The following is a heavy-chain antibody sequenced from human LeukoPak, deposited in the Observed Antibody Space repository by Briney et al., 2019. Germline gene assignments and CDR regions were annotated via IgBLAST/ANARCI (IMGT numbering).Heavy chain of an antibody. J-gene: IGHJ1*01. CDR2: IYWDDDK. Sequence: SGPTLVKPTQTLTLTCTFSGLSLFSSGVGVGWIRQPPGKALEWLALIYWDDDKRYSPSLKSRLTITKDTSKNQVVLTMTNMDPVDTATYYCAHSYGYEYFHHWGQGTLVTVSS. V-gene: IGHV2-5*02. D-gene: IGHD5-18*01. CDR3: AHSYGYEYFHH. CDR1: GLSLFSSGVG.